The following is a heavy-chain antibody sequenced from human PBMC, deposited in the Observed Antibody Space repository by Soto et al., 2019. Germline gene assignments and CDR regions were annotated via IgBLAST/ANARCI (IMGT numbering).Heavy chain of an antibody. V-gene: IGHV6-1*01. J-gene: IGHJ3*02. D-gene: IGHD7-27*01. CDR3: AGDRLPNWGVGDDAFDI. Sequence: SQTLSLTCAISGDSVSSNSAAWNWIRQSPSRGLEWLGRTYYRSKWYNDYAVSVKSRITINPDTSKNQFSLQLNSVTPEDAAVYYCAGDRLPNWGVGDDAFDIWGQGTMVTVSS. CDR1: GDSVSSNSAA. CDR2: TYYRSKWYN.